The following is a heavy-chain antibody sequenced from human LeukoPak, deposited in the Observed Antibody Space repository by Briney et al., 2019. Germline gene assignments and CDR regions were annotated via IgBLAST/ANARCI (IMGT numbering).Heavy chain of an antibody. CDR3: ARGIGTSYDSSRDAFDI. D-gene: IGHD3-22*01. J-gene: IGHJ3*02. V-gene: IGHV4-61*02. CDR1: AGSINSGDYY. CDR2: IYSPGTN. Sequence: LTCTVSAGSINSGDYYWSWIRQPAGKGLEWIVRIYSPGTNYNYNPSVKSRVTRSIDTSKNQFSLKLTSVTAADTAVYYCARGIGTSYDSSRDAFDIWGQGTMVTVSS.